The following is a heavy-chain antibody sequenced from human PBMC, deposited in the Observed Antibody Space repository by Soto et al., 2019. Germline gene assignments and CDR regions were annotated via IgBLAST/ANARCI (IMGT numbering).Heavy chain of an antibody. Sequence: SETLSLTCAVYGGSFSGYYWSWIRQPPGKGLEWIGEINHSGSTNYNPSLKSRVTISVDTSKNQFSLKLSSVTAADTAVYYCARGLEWFWVAHLKNYYYYGMDVWGQGTTVTVSS. CDR3: ARGLEWFWVAHLKNYYYYGMDV. CDR2: INHSGST. CDR1: GGSFSGYY. D-gene: IGHD3-10*01. V-gene: IGHV4-34*01. J-gene: IGHJ6*02.